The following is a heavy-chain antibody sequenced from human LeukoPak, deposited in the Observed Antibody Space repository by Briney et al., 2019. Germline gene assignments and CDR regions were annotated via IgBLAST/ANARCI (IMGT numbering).Heavy chain of an antibody. CDR1: GFTFSGYT. CDR2: ITGSGGST. D-gene: IGHD7-27*01. CDR3: AKDGPDWGSYFDC. V-gene: IGHV3-23*01. J-gene: IGHJ4*02. Sequence: PGGSLRLSCAASGFTFSGYTMNWVRQAPGKGLEWVSSITGSGGSTHYADSVKGRFTISRDNSKNTLYLQMNSLRAEDTAVYYRAKDGPDWGSYFDCWGQGTLVTVSS.